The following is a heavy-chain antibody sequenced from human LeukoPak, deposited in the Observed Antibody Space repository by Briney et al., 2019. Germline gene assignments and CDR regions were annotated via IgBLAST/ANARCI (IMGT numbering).Heavy chain of an antibody. CDR3: ARGVTGPTLTTDP. CDR1: GYTFGSYD. D-gene: IGHD1-7*01. CDR2: MNPNSGNT. V-gene: IGHV1-8*01. J-gene: IGHJ5*02. Sequence: ASVKVSCKASGYTFGSYDVDWVRQATGQGLEWMGWMNPNSGNTGYAQKFQGRVTMTRDTSITTAYMELSSLRSDDTAVYYCARGVTGPTLTTDPWGQGTLVTVSS.